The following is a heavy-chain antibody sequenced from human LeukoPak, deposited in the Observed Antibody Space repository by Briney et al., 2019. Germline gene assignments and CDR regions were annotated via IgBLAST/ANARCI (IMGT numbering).Heavy chain of an antibody. CDR2: INHSGST. D-gene: IGHD3-3*01. V-gene: IGHV4-34*01. CDR1: GGSFSGYY. Sequence: SETLSLTCAVYGGSFSGYYWSWLRQPPGKRLEWIGEINHSGSTNYNPSLKSRLTISVDTSKDQFSLKLSSVTGADTAVYFCARFGWGVDCDFWSGYCVSAGRGYYFDYWGQGTLVTVSS. J-gene: IGHJ4*02. CDR3: ARFGWGVDCDFWSGYCVSAGRGYYFDY.